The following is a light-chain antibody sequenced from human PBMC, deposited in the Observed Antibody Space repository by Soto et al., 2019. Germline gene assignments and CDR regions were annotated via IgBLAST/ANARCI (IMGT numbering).Light chain of an antibody. J-gene: IGKJ4*01. V-gene: IGKV1-5*01. Sequence: IQMTQSPSTLSASVGDRVTITCRASQSVNGWLAWYQQKPGKAPKLLISEASSLDSGVPSRFSGSGSGTEYVLGISGLQPGDFATYYCQQYDTYSTFGGGTRLEIK. CDR3: QQYDTYST. CDR2: EAS. CDR1: QSVNGW.